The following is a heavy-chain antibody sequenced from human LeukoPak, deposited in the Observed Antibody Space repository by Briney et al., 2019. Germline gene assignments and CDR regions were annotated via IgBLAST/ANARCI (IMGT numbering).Heavy chain of an antibody. CDR2: VGTIGDT. CDR1: GFMFITYD. D-gene: IGHD2-21*01. J-gene: IGHJ6*03. V-gene: IGHV3-13*01. CDR3: ARATVIAQTPVSGYMDV. Sequence: GGSLRLSCAASGFMFITYDMHWVRQVSGEGVEWVSSVGTIGDTFYPGSVKGRFTISRENAKNSLYLQMNGLRVGDTAVYYCARATVIAQTPVSGYMDVWGKRTTVIVSS.